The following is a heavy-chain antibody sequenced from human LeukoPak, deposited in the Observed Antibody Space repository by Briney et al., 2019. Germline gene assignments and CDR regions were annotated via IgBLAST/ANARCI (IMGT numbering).Heavy chain of an antibody. V-gene: IGHV3-7*01. Sequence: PGGSLRLSCAASGFTFSNYWMTWVRQAPGEGLEWVANIRRDGSQIHYVDSVKGRFTISRDNAKNSLSLQMNSLRAEDTAIYYCARDDSPTLTGPAYYDAFDIWGQGIMVTASS. D-gene: IGHD4-11*01. CDR3: ARDDSPTLTGPAYYDAFDI. J-gene: IGHJ3*02. CDR2: IRRDGSQI. CDR1: GFTFSNYW.